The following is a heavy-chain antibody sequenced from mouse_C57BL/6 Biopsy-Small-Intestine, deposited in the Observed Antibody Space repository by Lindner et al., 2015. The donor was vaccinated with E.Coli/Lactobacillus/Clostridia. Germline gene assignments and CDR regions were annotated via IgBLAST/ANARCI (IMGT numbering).Heavy chain of an antibody. J-gene: IGHJ4*01. CDR1: GYTFTGYW. CDR2: ILPGSGRT. D-gene: IGHD2-4*01. CDR3: ARIQNDYEAMDY. Sequence: VQLQESGAELMKPGASVKLSCKATGYTFTGYWIEWVKRRPGHGLEWIGEILPGSGRTNYNEKFKGKATITADTSSNTAHMELSSLTSEDSAIYYCARIQNDYEAMDYWGQGTSVTVSS. V-gene: IGHV1-9*01.